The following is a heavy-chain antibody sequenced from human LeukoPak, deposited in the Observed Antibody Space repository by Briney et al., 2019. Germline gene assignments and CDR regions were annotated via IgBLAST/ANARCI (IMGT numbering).Heavy chain of an antibody. Sequence: SVKVSCKASGGTFTSYAISWVRQAPGQGLEWMGGIIPILGTANYAQKFQGRVTITTDESTSTAYMELSSLRSEDTAVYYCARDRVIAVGSWFDPWGQGTLVTLSS. D-gene: IGHD2-21*01. V-gene: IGHV1-69*05. CDR2: IIPILGTA. CDR1: GGTFTSYA. CDR3: ARDRVIAVGSWFDP. J-gene: IGHJ5*02.